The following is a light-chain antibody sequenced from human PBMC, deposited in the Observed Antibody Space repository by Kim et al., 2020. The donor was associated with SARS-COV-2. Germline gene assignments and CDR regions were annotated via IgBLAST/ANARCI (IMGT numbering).Light chain of an antibody. CDR3: QQYGSPPFT. CDR1: GNIRSGY. CDR2: GSS. V-gene: IGKV3-20*01. J-gene: IGKJ2*01. Sequence: APGEIATLSGRATGNIRSGYLAWYQQRLGQAPRLLIYGSSSRATGIPDRFSGSGAGTDFTLTISRLEPEDFAVYYCQQYGSPPFTVGQGTKLEI.